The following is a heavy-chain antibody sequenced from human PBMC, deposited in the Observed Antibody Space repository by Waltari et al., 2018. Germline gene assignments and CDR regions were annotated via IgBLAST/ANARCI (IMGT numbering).Heavy chain of an antibody. CDR3: ARNLYYDSSGYYFFDY. CDR2: IYYSGST. V-gene: IGHV4-39*07. J-gene: IGHJ4*02. D-gene: IGHD3-22*01. Sequence: QLQLQESGPGLVKPSETLSLTCTVSGGSISSSSYYWGWIRQPPGNGLEWIGSIYYSGSTYYNPSLKSRVTISVDTSKNQFSLKLSSVTAADTAVYYCARNLYYDSSGYYFFDYWGQGTLVTVSS. CDR1: GGSISSSSYY.